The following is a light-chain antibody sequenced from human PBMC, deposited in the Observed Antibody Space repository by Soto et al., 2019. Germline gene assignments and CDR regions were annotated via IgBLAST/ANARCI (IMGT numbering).Light chain of an antibody. Sequence: DIQMTQSPSSLSASVGDRVTITCRASQSISSYFNWYQQKPGKAPKLLIYAASSLQSGVLSRFSGSGSGTDFSLSISSLQPDDCATYYYQQSYSTPHTFGQGTKLEIK. J-gene: IGKJ2*01. CDR2: AAS. CDR1: QSISSY. CDR3: QQSYSTPHT. V-gene: IGKV1-39*01.